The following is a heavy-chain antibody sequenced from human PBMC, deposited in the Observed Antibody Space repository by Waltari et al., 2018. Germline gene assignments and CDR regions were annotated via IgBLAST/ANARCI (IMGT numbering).Heavy chain of an antibody. CDR2: IHYSGST. CDR1: GGSISSSDSF. D-gene: IGHD3-10*01. J-gene: IGHJ1*01. CDR3: ASSVAVIGTGDFQH. Sequence: QLQLQESGPGLVEPSETLSLRCTVSGGSISSSDSFWGWIRQPPGRGLEWIGNIHYSGSTYYNPALKSRVTMSLDKTKNLFSLKLYSVTAADTAVYYCASSVAVIGTGDFQHWGQGTLVTVSS. V-gene: IGHV4-39*07.